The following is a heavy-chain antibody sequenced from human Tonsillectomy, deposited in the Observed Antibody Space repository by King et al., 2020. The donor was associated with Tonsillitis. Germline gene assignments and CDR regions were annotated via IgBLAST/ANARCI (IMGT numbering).Heavy chain of an antibody. CDR3: ATTGGTSAGTHSYYYGMDL. Sequence: QLVQSGAEVRESGASVKVSCKASGYTFTRYDINWVRQAPGQGLEWMGWMSPDNGNRGYAQQFQGRVTLTRNASLNTAYMELDSLGSQDTAVYYCATTGGTSAGTHSYYYGMDLWGQGTTVTV. CDR1: GYTFTRYD. CDR2: MSPDNGNR. J-gene: IGHJ6*02. V-gene: IGHV1-8*02. D-gene: IGHD1-1*01.